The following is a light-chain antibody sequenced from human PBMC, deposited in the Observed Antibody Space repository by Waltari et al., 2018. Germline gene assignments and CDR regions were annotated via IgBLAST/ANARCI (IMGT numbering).Light chain of an antibody. CDR2: VNSDGSH. Sequence: QLVLTQSPSASASLGASVKLTCTLTGEYSAYTIAWHQLQPEKGPRYLMNVNSDGSHDKADGVPERGSGSGAGAKRYLIIARLQSDDEADYFCQTWGMNIQVFGGGTRLTVL. J-gene: IGLJ3*02. CDR1: GEYSAYT. V-gene: IGLV4-69*01. CDR3: QTWGMNIQV.